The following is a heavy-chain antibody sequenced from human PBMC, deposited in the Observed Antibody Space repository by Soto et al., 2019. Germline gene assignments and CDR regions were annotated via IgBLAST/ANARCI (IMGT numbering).Heavy chain of an antibody. D-gene: IGHD5-18*01. V-gene: IGHV1-69*13. Sequence: GASVKVSCKASGGTFSSYAISWVRQAPGQGLEWMGEIIPIFGTANYAQKFQGRVTITADESTSTAYMELSSLRSEDTAVYYCATARGYSYGAWNYWGQGTLVTVSS. CDR1: GGTFSSYA. CDR2: IIPIFGTA. CDR3: ATARGYSYGAWNY. J-gene: IGHJ4*02.